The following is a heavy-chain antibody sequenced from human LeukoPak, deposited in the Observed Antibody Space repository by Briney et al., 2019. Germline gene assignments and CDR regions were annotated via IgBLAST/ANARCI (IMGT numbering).Heavy chain of an antibody. J-gene: IGHJ6*03. D-gene: IGHD1-14*01. Sequence: GGSLRLSCAASGFTFSSYSMNWVRQAPGKGLEWVSSISSSSSYIYYADSVKGRFTISRDNAKNSLYQQMNSLRAEDTAVYYCARPRTHPDFHYYYYYMDVWGKGTTVTVSS. CDR1: GFTFSSYS. CDR2: ISSSSSYI. CDR3: ARPRTHPDFHYYYYYMDV. V-gene: IGHV3-21*01.